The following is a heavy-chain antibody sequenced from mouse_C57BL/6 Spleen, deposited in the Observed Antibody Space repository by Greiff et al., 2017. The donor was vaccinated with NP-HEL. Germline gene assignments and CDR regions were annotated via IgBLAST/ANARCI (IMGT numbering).Heavy chain of an antibody. CDR2: IDPSDSYT. V-gene: IGHV1-59*01. CDR1: GYTFTSYW. CDR3: ARGYCDV. Sequence: QVQLQQPGAELVRPGTSVKLSCKASGYTFTSYWMHWVKQRPGQGLEWIGVIDPSDSYTNYNQKFKGKATLTVDTSSSTAYMQLSSLTSEDSAVYYCARGYCDVWGTGTTVTVSS. J-gene: IGHJ1*03.